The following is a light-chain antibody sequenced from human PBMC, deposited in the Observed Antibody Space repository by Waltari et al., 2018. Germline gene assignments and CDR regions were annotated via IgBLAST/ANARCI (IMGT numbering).Light chain of an antibody. Sequence: SSKLTQDPAVSVALGQTVKITCQGDSLRRFYASWYQQRPGQAPVLVFYGQDDRPSGIPERFSGSTSGDTAYLTITGAQAHPEADYYFHSPDSSSTRVFGGVPRLTV. CDR1: SLRRFY. CDR2: GQD. CDR3: HSPDSSSTRV. J-gene: IGLJ2*01. V-gene: IGLV3-19*01.